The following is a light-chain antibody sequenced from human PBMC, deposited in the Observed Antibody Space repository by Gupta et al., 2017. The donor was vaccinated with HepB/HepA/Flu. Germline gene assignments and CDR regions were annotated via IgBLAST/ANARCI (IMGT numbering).Light chain of an antibody. CDR2: EVS. J-gene: IGLJ2*01. V-gene: IGLV2-23*02. CDR3: CSYAGSVV. CDR1: SSDVGSYNL. Sequence: SALTHPASVSGSPGQSITISCTGTSSDVGSYNLVSWYQQHPGKAPKLMIYEVSKRPSGVSNRFSGSKSGNTASLTISGLQAEDEADYYCCSYAGSVVFGGGTKLTVL.